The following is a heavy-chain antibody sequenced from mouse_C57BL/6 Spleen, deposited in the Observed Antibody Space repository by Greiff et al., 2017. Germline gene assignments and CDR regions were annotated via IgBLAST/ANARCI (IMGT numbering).Heavy chain of an antibody. V-gene: IGHV1-80*01. CDR3: ARGGSSLWYFDV. CDR1: GYAFSSYW. Sequence: VQLQQSGAELVKPGASVKISCKASGYAFSSYWMNWVKQRPGKGLEWIGQIYPGDGDTNYNGKFKGKATLTAGKSSSTAYMQLSSLTSEDSAVYFCARGGSSLWYFDVWGTGTTVTVSS. J-gene: IGHJ1*03. D-gene: IGHD1-1*01. CDR2: IYPGDGDT.